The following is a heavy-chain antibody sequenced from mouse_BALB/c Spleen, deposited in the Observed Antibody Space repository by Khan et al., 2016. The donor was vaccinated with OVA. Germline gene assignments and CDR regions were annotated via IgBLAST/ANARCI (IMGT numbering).Heavy chain of an antibody. CDR2: INPSTGYT. D-gene: IGHD1-3*01. CDR1: GYTFTSYW. V-gene: IGHV1-7*01. CDR3: GGRELNGFFPY. J-gene: IGHJ3*01. Sequence: VELVESGAELAKPGASVKLSCTASGYTFTSYWMHWIKQRPGQGLEWIGYINPSTGYTEYNQKFKDKVTLTTDTSSSTAYMQLSSLTSEDSAVMYCGGRELNGFFPYWGQGTLVTVSA.